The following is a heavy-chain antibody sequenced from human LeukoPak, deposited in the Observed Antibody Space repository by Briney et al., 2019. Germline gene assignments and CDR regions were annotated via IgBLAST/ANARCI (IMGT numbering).Heavy chain of an antibody. J-gene: IGHJ5*02. CDR1: GYTFTSYG. D-gene: IGHD1-26*01. CDR3: ARFGAGAKSDFWFDP. Sequence: ASVKVSCKASGYTFTSYGISWVRQAPGQGLRWMGWINTYNGNTNYAQKLQGRVTMTTDTSTSTAYMELRSLRSDDTAVYYCARFGAGAKSDFWFDPWGQGTLVTVSS. CDR2: INTYNGNT. V-gene: IGHV1-18*01.